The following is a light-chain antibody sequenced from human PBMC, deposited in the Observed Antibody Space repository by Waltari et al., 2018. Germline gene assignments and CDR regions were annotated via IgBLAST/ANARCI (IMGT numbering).Light chain of an antibody. CDR3: CSYAGSYTLV. J-gene: IGLJ2*01. Sequence: SYELTQPSSVSVSPGQTARITCSGDVLSQKYARLLQQKPGQAPLVLIYEDTKRPSGIPERFSGSSSGTTVTLTITGAQVEDEADYYCCSYAGSYTLVFGGGTKLTVL. V-gene: IGLV3-27*01. CDR1: VLSQKY. CDR2: EDT.